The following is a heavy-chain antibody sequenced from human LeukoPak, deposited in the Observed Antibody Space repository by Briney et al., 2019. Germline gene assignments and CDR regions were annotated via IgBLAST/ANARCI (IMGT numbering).Heavy chain of an antibody. J-gene: IGHJ4*02. CDR3: ARARHGILTGYYLDY. Sequence: PGGSLRLSCAASGFTFSSYGMHWVRQAPGKGLEWVAVISYDGSNKGYADSVKGRFTLSRDNSKDTLYLQMNSLRAEDTAVYYCARARHGILTGYYLDYWGQGTLVTVSS. CDR2: ISYDGSNK. D-gene: IGHD3-9*01. V-gene: IGHV3-30*03. CDR1: GFTFSSYG.